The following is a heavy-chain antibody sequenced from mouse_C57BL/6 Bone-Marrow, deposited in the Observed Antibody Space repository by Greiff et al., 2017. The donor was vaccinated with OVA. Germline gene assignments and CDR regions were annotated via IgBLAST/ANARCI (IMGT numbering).Heavy chain of an antibody. Sequence: QVQLQQPGAELVKPGASVKLSCKASGYTFTSYWMHWVKQRPEQGLEWIGMIHPNSGSTNYNEKFKSKATLTVDKSSSTAYMQLSSLTSEDSAVYYCAYGSSFYAMDYWGQGTSVTVSS. V-gene: IGHV1-64*01. D-gene: IGHD1-1*01. CDR3: AYGSSFYAMDY. J-gene: IGHJ4*01. CDR1: GYTFTSYW. CDR2: IHPNSGST.